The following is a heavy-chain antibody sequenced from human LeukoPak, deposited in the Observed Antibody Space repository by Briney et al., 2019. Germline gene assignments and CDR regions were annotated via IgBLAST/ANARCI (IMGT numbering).Heavy chain of an antibody. J-gene: IGHJ5*02. CDR2: IERRTDGGTT. D-gene: IGHD1-1*01. CDR3: ASYNWNAQGAS. Sequence: PGGSLRLSCAASGFTFSNAWMNWVRQAPGKGLEWVGRIERRTDGGTTDYAAPVKGRFTISRDDSKNTLYLQMNSLKTEDTAVYYCASYNWNAQGASWGQGTLVTVSS. V-gene: IGHV3-15*04. CDR1: GFTFSNAW.